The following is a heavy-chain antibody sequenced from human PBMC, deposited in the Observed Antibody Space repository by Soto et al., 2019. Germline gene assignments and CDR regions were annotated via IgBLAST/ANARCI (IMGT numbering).Heavy chain of an antibody. CDR2: INHSGST. D-gene: IGHD3-3*01. J-gene: IGHJ6*04. Sequence: PSETLSLTCAVYGGSFSGYYWSWIRQPPGKGLEWIGEINHSGSTNYNPSLKSRVTISVDTSKNQFSLKLSSVTAADTAVYYCARLNDFWSGRQSLDVWGKGTTVTVSS. CDR1: GGSFSGYY. V-gene: IGHV4-34*01. CDR3: ARLNDFWSGRQSLDV.